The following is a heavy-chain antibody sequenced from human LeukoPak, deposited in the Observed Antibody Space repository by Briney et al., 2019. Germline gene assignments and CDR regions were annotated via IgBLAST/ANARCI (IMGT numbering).Heavy chain of an antibody. Sequence: GVSLRLACAASGFTVSSNYMSWVRQAPGKGLEWVSVIYSGGSTYYADSVKGRFTISRDNSKNTLYLQMNSLRAEDTAVYYCARARAETYWFFDYWGQGTLVTASS. CDR1: GFTVSSNY. J-gene: IGHJ4*02. D-gene: IGHD2-8*02. CDR2: IYSGGST. V-gene: IGHV3-53*01. CDR3: ARARAETYWFFDY.